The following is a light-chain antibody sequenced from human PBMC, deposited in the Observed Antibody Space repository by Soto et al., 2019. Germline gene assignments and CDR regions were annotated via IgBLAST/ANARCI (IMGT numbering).Light chain of an antibody. Sequence: IQLTQSPSSLSASVGDRVTITCRASPAIASFLAWYQQKPGTAPKLLIYGASTLQSGVPSRFSGSRSGTAYTLTIASLQPEDFATYYCQQLNGSPWTFGQGTKVEIK. J-gene: IGKJ1*01. V-gene: IGKV1-9*01. CDR1: PAIASF. CDR2: GAS. CDR3: QQLNGSPWT.